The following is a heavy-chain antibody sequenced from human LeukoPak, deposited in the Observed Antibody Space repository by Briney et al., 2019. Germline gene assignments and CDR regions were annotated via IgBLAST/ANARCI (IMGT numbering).Heavy chain of an antibody. D-gene: IGHD2/OR15-2a*01. V-gene: IGHV4-39*07. Sequence: SETLSLTCTVSGGSTSSSSYYWGWIRQPPGKGLEWIGSIYYSGSTYYNPSLKSRVTISVDTSKNQFSLKLSSVTAADTAVYYCARDHFRPFDPWGQGTLVTVSS. CDR2: IYYSGST. CDR1: GGSTSSSSYY. J-gene: IGHJ5*02. CDR3: ARDHFRPFDP.